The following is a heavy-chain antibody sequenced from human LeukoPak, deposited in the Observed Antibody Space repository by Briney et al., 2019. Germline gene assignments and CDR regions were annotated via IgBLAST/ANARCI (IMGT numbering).Heavy chain of an antibody. CDR2: IYSGGST. Sequence: GGSLRLSCAASGFAVSSNYMSWVRQAPGRGLEWVAVIYSGGSTNYADSVKGRFTISRDNSKNTLYLLMNSLRAEDTAVYYCARGVENYGSGSYYNAYYYYYMDVWGKGTTVTISS. CDR1: GFAVSSNY. D-gene: IGHD3-10*01. CDR3: ARGVENYGSGSYYNAYYYYYMDV. V-gene: IGHV3-66*01. J-gene: IGHJ6*03.